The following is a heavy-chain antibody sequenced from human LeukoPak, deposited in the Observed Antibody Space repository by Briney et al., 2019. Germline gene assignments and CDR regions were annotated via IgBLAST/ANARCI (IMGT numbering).Heavy chain of an antibody. CDR2: ISSGSSTI. V-gene: IGHV3-48*02. CDR1: GFTFSSYS. Sequence: TGGSLRLSCAASGFTFSSYSMKWVRQAPGKGLEWFSYISSGSSTIYYADSVKGRFTISRDNGKNSLYLQMNSLRDEDTAVYYCAREDVGMDVWGQGTTVTVSS. J-gene: IGHJ6*02. CDR3: AREDVGMDV.